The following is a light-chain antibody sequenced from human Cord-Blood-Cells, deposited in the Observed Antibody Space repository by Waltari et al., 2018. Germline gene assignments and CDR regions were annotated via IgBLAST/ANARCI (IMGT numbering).Light chain of an antibody. J-gene: IGLJ3*02. V-gene: IGLV2-14*01. CDR1: SSDVGGYNY. CDR2: DVS. Sequence: QSALTQPASVSASPGQSITISCTGTSSDVGGYNYVSWYQQHPGKAPKLMIYDVSKRPPGVSNRFSGSKSGNTASLTISGLQAEDEADYYCSSYTSSSTLVFGGGTKLTVL. CDR3: SSYTSSSTLV.